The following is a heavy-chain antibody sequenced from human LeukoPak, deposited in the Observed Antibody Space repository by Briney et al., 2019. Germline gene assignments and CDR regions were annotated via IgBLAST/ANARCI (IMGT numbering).Heavy chain of an antibody. V-gene: IGHV4-39*07. CDR3: AREMGQGSGWVDY. J-gene: IGHJ4*02. CDR2: IYYSGST. Sequence: SETLSLTCTVSGGSISSSSYYWGWIRQPPGKGLEWIGSIYYSGSTYYNPSLKSRVTISVDTSKNQFSLKLSSVTAADTAVYYCAREMGQGSGWVDYWGQGTLVTVSS. D-gene: IGHD6-19*01. CDR1: GGSISSSSYY.